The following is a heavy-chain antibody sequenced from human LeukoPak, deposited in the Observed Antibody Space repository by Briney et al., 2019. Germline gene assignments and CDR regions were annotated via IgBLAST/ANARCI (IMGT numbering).Heavy chain of an antibody. V-gene: IGHV1-18*01. Sequence: ASVKVSCKASGYTFSSCGISWVRQAPGQGLEWMSWISAYNGNTNYAQKLQGRVTMTTDTSTSTAYMELRSLRSDDTAVYYCARDLQYYDSSGYRPHYFDYWGQGTLVTVSS. D-gene: IGHD3-22*01. CDR3: ARDLQYYDSSGYRPHYFDY. CDR1: GYTFSSCG. J-gene: IGHJ4*02. CDR2: ISAYNGNT.